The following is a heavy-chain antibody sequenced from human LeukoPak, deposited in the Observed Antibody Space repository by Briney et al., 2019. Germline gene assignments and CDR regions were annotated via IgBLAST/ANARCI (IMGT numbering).Heavy chain of an antibody. J-gene: IGHJ3*02. CDR2: IWYDGSNK. CDR1: GFTFGSYG. Sequence: PGRSLRLSCAASGFTFGSYGMHWVRRAPGKGLEWVAVIWYDGSNKYYADSVKGRFTISRDNSKNTLYLQMNSLRAEDTAVYYCARDHGYQLLYDPDAFDIWGQGTMVTVSS. D-gene: IGHD2-2*02. V-gene: IGHV3-33*01. CDR3: ARDHGYQLLYDPDAFDI.